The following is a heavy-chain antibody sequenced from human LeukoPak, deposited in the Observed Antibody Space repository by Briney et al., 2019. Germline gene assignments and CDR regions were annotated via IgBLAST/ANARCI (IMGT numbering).Heavy chain of an antibody. D-gene: IGHD3-10*01. CDR3: AIFGYHGSGSFDY. Sequence: GGSLRLSCAASTFSFSNYEMNWVLQAPGQGLEWVSYISPTGYTIYYADSVKGRFTISRDSAKNSLYLQMSSLRAEDTAVYYCAIFGYHGSGSFDYWGQGTLVTVSS. J-gene: IGHJ4*02. CDR2: ISPTGYTI. CDR1: TFSFSNYE. V-gene: IGHV3-48*03.